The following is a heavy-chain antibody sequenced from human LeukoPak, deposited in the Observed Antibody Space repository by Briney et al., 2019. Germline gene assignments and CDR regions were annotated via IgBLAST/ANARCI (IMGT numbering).Heavy chain of an antibody. CDR2: IGNNGGGI. CDR3: AIDPNWGTHS. D-gene: IGHD7-27*01. CDR1: GFTFSTYT. J-gene: IGHJ4*02. V-gene: IGHV3-23*01. Sequence: GGSLRLSCAASGFTFSTYTMYWVRHPPGKRLEWVSIIGNNGGGIHYANSVKGRFTISRDNFKNALYLQMNSLRVEDTAVYYCAIDPNWGTHSWGQGVLVTVSS.